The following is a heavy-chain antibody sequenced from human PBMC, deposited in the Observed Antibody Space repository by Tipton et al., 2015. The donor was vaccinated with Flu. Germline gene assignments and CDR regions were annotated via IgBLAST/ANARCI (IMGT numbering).Heavy chain of an antibody. CDR1: GYTFTDYY. CDR3: AVPTMTVFSSSRGY. V-gene: IGHV1-2*06. Sequence: QMQLVQSGAEVKKPGASVKVSCEASGYTFTSGYTFTDYYIHWVRQAPGQGLEWMGRTDPNSGGTNYAQKFQGRVTMTRDTSISTAYMELNRLTSDDTAVYYCAVPTMTVFSSSRGYWGQGTLVTVSS. J-gene: IGHJ4*02. CDR2: TDPNSGGT. D-gene: IGHD3-10*01.